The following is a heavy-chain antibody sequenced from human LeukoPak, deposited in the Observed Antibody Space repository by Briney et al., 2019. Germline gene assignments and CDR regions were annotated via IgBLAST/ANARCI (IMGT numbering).Heavy chain of an antibody. Sequence: GESLKISCKGSRYSFTSYWIGWVRQMPGKGLEWMGIIYPGDSDTRYSPSFQGQVTISADKSISTAYLQWSSLKASDTAMYYCARLIMRLGDGSLQNGGVFDYWGQGTLVTVSS. CDR2: IYPGDSDT. V-gene: IGHV5-51*01. CDR3: ARLIMRLGDGSLQNGGVFDY. D-gene: IGHD5-24*01. CDR1: RYSFTSYW. J-gene: IGHJ4*02.